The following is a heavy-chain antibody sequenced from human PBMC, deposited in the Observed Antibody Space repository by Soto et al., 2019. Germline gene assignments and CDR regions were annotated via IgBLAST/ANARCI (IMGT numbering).Heavy chain of an antibody. V-gene: IGHV3-23*01. D-gene: IGHD2-8*01. CDR1: GFTFSTYA. J-gene: IGHJ6*03. CDR3: AGRYCTNGVCYTNYYYYIDV. Sequence: VQLLESGGGLVQPGGSLRLSCAASGFTFSTYAMSWVRQAPGMGLEWVSTITTSGGNTYYADSVQGRFTISRDNSKNTLYLQMNSLRAEDTAVYYCAGRYCTNGVCYTNYYYYIDVWGKGTTVTVSS. CDR2: ITTSGGNT.